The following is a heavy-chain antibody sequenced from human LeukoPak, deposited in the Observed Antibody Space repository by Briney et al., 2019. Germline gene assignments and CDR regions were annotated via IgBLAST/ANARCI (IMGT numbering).Heavy chain of an antibody. Sequence: GGSLKLSCAASGFTFSDSGMHWVRQASGKGLEWVGRIRSKADNYATEYGASVKGRFTISRDDSKNTAYLQMNSLKTEDTAVYYCTGGTTVTTLDYWGQGTLVTVSS. J-gene: IGHJ4*02. CDR2: IRSKADNYAT. V-gene: IGHV3-73*01. CDR1: GFTFSDSG. CDR3: TGGTTVTTLDY. D-gene: IGHD4-17*01.